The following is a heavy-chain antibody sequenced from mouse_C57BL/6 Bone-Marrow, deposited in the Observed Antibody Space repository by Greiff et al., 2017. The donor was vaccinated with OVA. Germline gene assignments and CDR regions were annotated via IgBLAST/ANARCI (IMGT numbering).Heavy chain of an antibody. CDR3: TSLLLFAY. CDR2: LDPENGDT. Sequence: VQLKESGAELVRPGASVKLSCTASGFNIKDDYMHWVKQRPEQGLEWIGWLDPENGDTEYASKFQGKATITADTSSNTAYLQLSSLTSEDTAVYYCTSLLLFAYWGQGTLVTVSA. J-gene: IGHJ3*01. CDR1: GFNIKDDY. V-gene: IGHV14-4*01. D-gene: IGHD2-10*01.